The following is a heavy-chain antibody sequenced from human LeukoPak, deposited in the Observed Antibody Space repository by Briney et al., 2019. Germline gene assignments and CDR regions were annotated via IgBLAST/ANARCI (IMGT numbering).Heavy chain of an antibody. CDR3: AKSEVCYDYIWGSYRFCFFGFNGVLDY. V-gene: IGHV3-23*01. J-gene: IGHJ4*02. CDR1: GFTFSSYA. CDR2: ISGSGGST. D-gene: IGHD3-16*02. Sequence: GGSLRLSCAASGFTFSSYAMSWVRQAPGKGLEWVSAISGSGGSTYYADSVKGRFTISRDNSKNTLYLQMNSLRAEDTAVYYCAKSEVCYDYIWGSYRFCFFGFNGVLDYWGQGTLVTVSS.